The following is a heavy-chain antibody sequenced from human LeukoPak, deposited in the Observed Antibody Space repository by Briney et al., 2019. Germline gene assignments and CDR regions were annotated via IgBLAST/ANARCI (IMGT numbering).Heavy chain of an antibody. V-gene: IGHV3-74*01. Sequence: PGGSLRLSCAASGFTFSSYWMHWVRQAPGKGLVWVSRINTDGSSTSYADSVKGRFTISRDNAKNTLYLQMNSLRAEETAVYYCAKEGGLGEVVDYWGQGTLVTVSS. D-gene: IGHD3-10*01. CDR2: INTDGSST. CDR3: AKEGGLGEVVDY. CDR1: GFTFSSYW. J-gene: IGHJ4*02.